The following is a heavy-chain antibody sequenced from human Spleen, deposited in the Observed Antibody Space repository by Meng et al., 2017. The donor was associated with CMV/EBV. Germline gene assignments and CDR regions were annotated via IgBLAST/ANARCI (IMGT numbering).Heavy chain of an antibody. CDR1: GFTVSSNY. CDR3: VKEGIRDEWPRDFDY. D-gene: IGHD2-21*01. Sequence: GESLKISCAAPGFTVSSNYMSWVRQAPGKGLEWVSVIYSGGRTFYAESVKGRFTISRDNSKNTLYLQMDSLRHEDTAFYHCVKEGIRDEWPRDFDYWGQGLLVTVSS. V-gene: IGHV3-66*02. CDR2: IYSGGRT. J-gene: IGHJ4*02.